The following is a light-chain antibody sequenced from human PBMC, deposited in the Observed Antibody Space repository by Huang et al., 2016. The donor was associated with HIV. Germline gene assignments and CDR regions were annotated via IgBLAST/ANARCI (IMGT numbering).Light chain of an antibody. Sequence: EIVMTQSPGTLSLSPGERATLSCRPSQSVSSNLAWYQHKPGQAPRRLIYGASTRASGVPARCSGSGFGTEFTLTSSSLQSDDFVVYYCQQYQDWPRTFGQGTKVEIK. J-gene: IGKJ1*01. CDR1: QSVSSN. V-gene: IGKV3-15*01. CDR3: QQYQDWPRT. CDR2: GAS.